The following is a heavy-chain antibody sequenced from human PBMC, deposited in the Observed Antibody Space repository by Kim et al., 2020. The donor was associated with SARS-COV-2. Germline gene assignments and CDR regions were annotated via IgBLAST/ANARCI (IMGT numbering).Heavy chain of an antibody. V-gene: IGHV4-34*01. J-gene: IGHJ1*01. Sequence: LKSRVTISVDTSKNQFSLKLSSVTAADTAVYYCARGRGSSWYADGQYFQHWGQGTLVTVSS. D-gene: IGHD6-13*01. CDR3: ARGRGSSWYADGQYFQH.